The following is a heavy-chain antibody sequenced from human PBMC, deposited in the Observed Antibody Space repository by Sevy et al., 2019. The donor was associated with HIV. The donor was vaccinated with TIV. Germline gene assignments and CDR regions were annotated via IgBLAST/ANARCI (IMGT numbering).Heavy chain of an antibody. J-gene: IGHJ6*02. CDR3: ARGTHDYGDLEGYGMDV. CDR1: GFTFSSYT. D-gene: IGHD4-17*01. CDR2: ISASGTYI. V-gene: IGHV3-21*01. Sequence: GGSLRLSCADSGFTFSSYTMNWVRQAPGKGLEWVSSISASGTYIDYADSVKGRFTISRDNAKNSLYLQMNSLRPEDTAIYYCARGTHDYGDLEGYGMDVWGQGTTVTVSS.